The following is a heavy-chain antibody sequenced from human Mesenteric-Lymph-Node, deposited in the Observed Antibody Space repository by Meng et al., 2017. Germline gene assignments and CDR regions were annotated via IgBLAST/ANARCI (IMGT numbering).Heavy chain of an antibody. Sequence: ASVKVSCKASGYTFTGYYMHWVRQAPGQGLEWMGWINPNSGGTNYAQKFQGRVTMTRDTSISTAYMELSRLRSDDTAVYYCARGGVYYYDSSGYYYGIWGQGTMVTVSS. CDR2: INPNSGGT. V-gene: IGHV1-2*02. CDR3: ARGGVYYYDSSGYYYGI. D-gene: IGHD3-22*01. J-gene: IGHJ3*02. CDR1: GYTFTGYY.